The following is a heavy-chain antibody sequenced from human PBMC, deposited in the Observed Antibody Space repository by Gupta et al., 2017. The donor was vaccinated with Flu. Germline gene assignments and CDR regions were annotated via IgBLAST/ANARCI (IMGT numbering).Heavy chain of an antibody. V-gene: IGHV3-48*01. Sequence: EVQLVESGGGLVQPGGSLRLSCAASGFTFSSYSMNWVRQAPGKGLEWVSYISSSSSTIYYADSVKGRFTISRDNAKNSLYLQMNSLRAEDTAVYYCARATTMVTGDYWFDPWGQGTLVTVSS. CDR1: GFTFSSYS. CDR3: ARATTMVTGDYWFDP. J-gene: IGHJ5*02. CDR2: ISSSSSTI. D-gene: IGHD5-18*01.